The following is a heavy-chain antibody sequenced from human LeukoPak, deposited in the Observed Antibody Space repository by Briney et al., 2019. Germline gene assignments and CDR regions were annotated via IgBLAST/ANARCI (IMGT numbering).Heavy chain of an antibody. CDR2: MNPNSGNT. Sequence: ASVTVSCKASGYTFTSYDINWVRQATGQGLAWMGWMNPNSGNTGYAQKFQGRVTMTRNTSISTAYMELSSLRSEDTAVYYCALVVPDDSLKIDYWGQGTLVTVSS. D-gene: IGHD2-2*01. CDR1: GYTFTSYD. V-gene: IGHV1-8*01. CDR3: ALVVPDDSLKIDY. J-gene: IGHJ4*02.